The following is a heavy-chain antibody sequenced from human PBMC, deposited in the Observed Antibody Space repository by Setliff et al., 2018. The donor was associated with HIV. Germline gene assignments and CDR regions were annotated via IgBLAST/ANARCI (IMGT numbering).Heavy chain of an antibody. D-gene: IGHD3-10*01. CDR2: IFHSGRI. CDR1: GGSISSGGYS. V-gene: IGHV4-30-2*01. CDR3: ARNRVPSSL. J-gene: IGHJ4*02. Sequence: KPSETLSLTCAVSGGSISSGGYSWTWIRQPPGKGLEWIAYIFHSGRIYYNPTLKSRVTMSVDRSKNHLSLNVTSVTAADTAVYYCARNRVPSSLWGQGTLVTVSS.